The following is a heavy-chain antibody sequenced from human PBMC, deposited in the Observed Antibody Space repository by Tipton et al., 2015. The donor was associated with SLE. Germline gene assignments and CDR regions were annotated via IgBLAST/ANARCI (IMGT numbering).Heavy chain of an antibody. D-gene: IGHD3-10*01. CDR2: IYYSGST. CDR1: SGSFSGYY. J-gene: IGHJ4*02. Sequence: TLSLTCAIYSGSFSGYYWSWIRQPPGKGLEWIGYIYYSGSTKYTPSLKSRVTISVDTSETQLSLKLTSVTAADTAVYYCASITMVRGVDYWGQGTLVTVSS. CDR3: ASITMVRGVDY. V-gene: IGHV4-59*08.